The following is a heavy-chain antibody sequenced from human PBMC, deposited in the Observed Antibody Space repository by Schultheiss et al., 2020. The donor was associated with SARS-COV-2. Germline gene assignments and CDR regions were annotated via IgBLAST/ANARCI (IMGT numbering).Heavy chain of an antibody. D-gene: IGHD5-24*01. J-gene: IGHJ4*02. Sequence: GGSLRLSCAASGFTFRSYWMSWVRQAPVKGLQWVANIKQDGSVEHYVDSVRGRFIISRDNAKNSLDLQMNSLRVDDTAVYYCVKEGEEMGTSWGQGTLVTVSS. CDR1: GFTFRSYW. CDR2: IKQDGSVE. CDR3: VKEGEEMGTS. V-gene: IGHV3-7*03.